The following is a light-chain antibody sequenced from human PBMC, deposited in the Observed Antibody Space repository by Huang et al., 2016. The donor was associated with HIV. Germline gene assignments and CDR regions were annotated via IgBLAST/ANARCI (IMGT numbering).Light chain of an antibody. CDR2: DAS. CDR3: QQYDNLPYT. Sequence: IQMTQSPSSLSASVGDRVSITCQASQDISNYLTWYQQKPGKAPKLLIYDASNLETGVPSRFSGSGSGTDFTFTISSLQPEDIATYYCQQYDNLPYTFGQGTKLDIK. J-gene: IGKJ2*01. CDR1: QDISNY. V-gene: IGKV1-33*01.